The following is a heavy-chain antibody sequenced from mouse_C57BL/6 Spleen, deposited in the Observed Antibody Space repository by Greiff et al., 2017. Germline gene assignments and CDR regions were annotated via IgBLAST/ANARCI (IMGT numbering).Heavy chain of an antibody. V-gene: IGHV5-17*01. CDR1: GFTFSDYG. CDR3: ARRHYGSSCLGDY. D-gene: IGHD1-1*01. Sequence: EVHLVESGGGLVKPGGSLKLSCAASGFTFSDYGMHWVRQAPEKGLEWVAYISSGSSTIYYADTVKGRFTISRDNAKNTLFLQMTSLRSEDTAMYYCARRHYGSSCLGDYWGQGTSVTVSS. J-gene: IGHJ4*01. CDR2: ISSGSSTI.